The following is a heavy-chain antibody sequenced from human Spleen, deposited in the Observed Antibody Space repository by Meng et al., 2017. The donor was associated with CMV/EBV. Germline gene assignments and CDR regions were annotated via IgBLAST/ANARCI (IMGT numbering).Heavy chain of an antibody. J-gene: IGHJ5*02. CDR3: ASRPSSTNTNWFDP. V-gene: IGHV1-69*02. CDR1: GGTFSSYT. Sequence: SGGTFSSYTISWVRQAPGQGLGWMGRIIPILGIANYAQKFQGRVTITADKSTSTAYMELSSLRSEDTAVYYCASRPSSTNTNWFDPWGQGTLVTVSS. D-gene: IGHD2-2*01. CDR2: IIPILGIA.